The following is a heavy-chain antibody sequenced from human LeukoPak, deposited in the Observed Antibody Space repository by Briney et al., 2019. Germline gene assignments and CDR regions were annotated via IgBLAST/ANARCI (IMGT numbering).Heavy chain of an antibody. CDR1: GYSFTSYW. CDR2: IYPGDSDT. V-gene: IGHV5-51*01. D-gene: IGHD2-15*01. Sequence: PGESLKISCKGSGYSFTSYWIGWVRQMPGKGLEWMGIIYPGDSDTRYSPSFQGQVTISADKSISTAYLQWSSLKASDTAMYYCARHGGSRNRPYYYYYYMDVWGKGTTVTVSS. CDR3: ARHGGSRNRPYYYYYYMDV. J-gene: IGHJ6*03.